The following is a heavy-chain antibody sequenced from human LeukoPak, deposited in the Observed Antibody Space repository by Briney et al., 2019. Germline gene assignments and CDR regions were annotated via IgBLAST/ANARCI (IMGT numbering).Heavy chain of an antibody. Sequence: PSETLSLTCAVYGGSFSGYYWSWIRQPPGKGLEWIGSVYYSGGIYYAPSLKGRVTISVDTSKDQFSLKVSSVTAADTALYFCARLKIMFRDGFDSWGPGTLVTVSS. J-gene: IGHJ4*02. V-gene: IGHV4-34*01. CDR3: ARLKIMFRDGFDS. CDR1: GGSFSGYY. CDR2: VYYSGGI. D-gene: IGHD3-10*02.